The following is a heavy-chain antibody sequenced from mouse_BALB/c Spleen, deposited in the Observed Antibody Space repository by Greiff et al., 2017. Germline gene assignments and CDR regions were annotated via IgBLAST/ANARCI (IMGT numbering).Heavy chain of an antibody. D-gene: IGHD2-2*01. Sequence: LEESGAELARPGASVKLSCKASGYTFTDYYINWVKQRTGQGLEWIGEIYPGSGNTYYNEKFKGKATLTADKSSSTAYMQLSSLTSEDSAVYFCARQYGYDGAMDYWGQGTSVTVSS. J-gene: IGHJ4*01. CDR1: GYTFTDYY. V-gene: IGHV1-77*01. CDR3: ARQYGYDGAMDY. CDR2: IYPGSGNT.